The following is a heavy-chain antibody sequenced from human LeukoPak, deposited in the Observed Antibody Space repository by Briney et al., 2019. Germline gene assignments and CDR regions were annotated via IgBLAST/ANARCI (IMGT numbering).Heavy chain of an antibody. V-gene: IGHV3-23*01. D-gene: IGHD6-19*01. Sequence: GGSLRLSCAASGFTFSRYAVSWVRQAPGKGLEWVSAISDSGGRTYYTDSVQGRFTVSRDNSKNTLYLQMNSLRAEDTAVYFCACLSGSGWRLGFDYWGQGTLVTVSS. CDR1: GFTFSRYA. J-gene: IGHJ4*02. CDR3: ACLSGSGWRLGFDY. CDR2: ISDSGGRT.